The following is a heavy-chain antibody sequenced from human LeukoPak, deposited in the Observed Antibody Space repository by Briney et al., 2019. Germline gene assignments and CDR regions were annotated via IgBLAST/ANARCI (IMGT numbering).Heavy chain of an antibody. D-gene: IGHD6-19*01. CDR2: INPNSGGT. Sequence: ASVKVSCKGSGYTFTGYYMHWVRQAPGQGLEWMGWINPNSGGTKYAQKFQGRVTMTRDTSISTAYMELSRLTSDDTAVYYCASGGERYSSGWYGDYWGQGTLVTVSS. V-gene: IGHV1-2*02. CDR1: GYTFTGYY. CDR3: ASGGERYSSGWYGDY. J-gene: IGHJ4*02.